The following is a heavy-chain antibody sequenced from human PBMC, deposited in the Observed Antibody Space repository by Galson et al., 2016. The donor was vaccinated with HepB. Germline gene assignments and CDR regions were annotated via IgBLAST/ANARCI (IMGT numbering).Heavy chain of an antibody. J-gene: IGHJ6*02. D-gene: IGHD3-10*02. CDR3: ARLVRPSSRDYYYGMDV. CDR2: IYPGDSDF. V-gene: IGHV5-51*03. Sequence: GAEVKKSGESLKISCQVSGYTFTNQWIAWVRQMLGKGLEWMGIIYPGDSDFRYSPSFQGKVTISADKSISTAYLQWSSLKASDTAIYYCARLVRPSSRDYYYGMDVWGQGTTVTVSS. CDR1: GYTFTNQW.